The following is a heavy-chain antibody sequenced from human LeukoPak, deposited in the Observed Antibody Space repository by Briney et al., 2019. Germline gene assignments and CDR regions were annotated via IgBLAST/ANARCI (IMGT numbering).Heavy chain of an antibody. V-gene: IGHV3-33*01. CDR2: IWYDGSNK. CDR3: ARAESLGELSL. D-gene: IGHD3-16*02. J-gene: IGHJ4*02. CDR1: GFTFSSYG. Sequence: PGGSLTLSCAASGFTFSSYGMHWVRQAPGKGLEWVAVIWYDGSNKYYADSVKGRFTISRDNSKNTLYLQMNSLRAEDTAVYYCARAESLGELSLWGQGTLVTVSS.